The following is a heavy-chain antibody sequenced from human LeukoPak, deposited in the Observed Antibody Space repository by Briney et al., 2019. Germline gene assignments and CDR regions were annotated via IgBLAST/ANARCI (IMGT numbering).Heavy chain of an antibody. CDR3: ARGVVSHYYYYHYMDV. J-gene: IGHJ6*03. CDR1: GGSISSYY. D-gene: IGHD3-3*01. V-gene: IGHV4-59*01. CDR2: IYYSGST. Sequence: PSETLSLTCTVSGGSISSYYWSWIRQPPGKGLEWIGYIYYSGSTNYNPSLKSRVTISVDTSKNQFSLKLSSVTAADTAVYYCARGVVSHYYYYHYMDVWGKGTTVTVSS.